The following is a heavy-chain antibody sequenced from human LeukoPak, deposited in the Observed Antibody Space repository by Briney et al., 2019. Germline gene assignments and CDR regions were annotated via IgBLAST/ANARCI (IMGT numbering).Heavy chain of an antibody. CDR1: GGSISSHY. J-gene: IGHJ4*02. V-gene: IGHV4-59*11. CDR2: IYYSGST. Sequence: SETLSLTCTVSGGSISSHYWSWIRQPPGKGLEWIGYIYYSGSTNYNPSLKSRVTISVDTSKNQSSLKLSSVTAADTAVYYCARAAPGWVLSDWGQGTLVTVSS. D-gene: IGHD6-19*01. CDR3: ARAAPGWVLSD.